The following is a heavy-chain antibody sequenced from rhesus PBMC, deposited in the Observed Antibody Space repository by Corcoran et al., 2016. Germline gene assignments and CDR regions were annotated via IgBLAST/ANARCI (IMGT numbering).Heavy chain of an antibody. D-gene: IGHD1-7*02. CDR3: TREPLFITGTTYRFFDY. CDR2: ISYTGKTI. CDR1: GFTFSSFD. Sequence: EVQLVESGGGLVQPGGSLRLSCVASGFTFSSFDMSWVRQAPGKGLGWVSYISYTGKTIYHADSVKGRFTSSRDNAKNSLSLQMSSLRAEDTAVYYCTREPLFITGTTYRFFDYWGQGVLVTVSS. J-gene: IGHJ4*01. V-gene: IGHV3-136*01.